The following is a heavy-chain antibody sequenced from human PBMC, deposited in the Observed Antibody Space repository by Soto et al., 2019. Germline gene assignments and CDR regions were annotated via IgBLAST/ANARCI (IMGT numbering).Heavy chain of an antibody. Sequence: EVQLVESGGGLVQPGGSLRLSCAASGFSFSVYSMNWVRQAPGKGLEWVSYISGSSSTIYYADSVKGRFTISRDNANNSLYLQLSSLSDEDTAMYYCARESSGYPDSWGQGTLVTVSS. CDR1: GFSFSVYS. J-gene: IGHJ4*02. CDR2: ISGSSSTI. V-gene: IGHV3-48*02. D-gene: IGHD3-22*01. CDR3: ARESSGYPDS.